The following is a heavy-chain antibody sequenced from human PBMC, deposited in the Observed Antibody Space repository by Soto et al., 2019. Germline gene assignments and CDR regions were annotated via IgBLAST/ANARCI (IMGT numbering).Heavy chain of an antibody. D-gene: IGHD3-10*01. CDR1: GFTFSSYA. J-gene: IGHJ4*02. CDR2: ISYDGSNK. Sequence: GGSLRLSCAASGFTFSSYAMHWVRQAPGKGLEWVAVISYDGSNKYYADSVKGRFTISRDNSKNTLYLQMNSLRAEDTAVYYGAGSAWFGELLYPPFDYWGQGTLVTVSS. V-gene: IGHV3-30-3*01. CDR3: AGSAWFGELLYPPFDY.